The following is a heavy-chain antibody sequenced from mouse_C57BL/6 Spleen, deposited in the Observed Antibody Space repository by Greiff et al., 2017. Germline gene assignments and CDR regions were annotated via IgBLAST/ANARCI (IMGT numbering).Heavy chain of an antibody. V-gene: IGHV1-72*01. CDR3: ARRGTTVVAHWYFDV. CDR1: GYTFTSYW. J-gene: IGHJ1*03. Sequence: VQLQQSGAELVKPGASVTLSCKASGYTFTSYWMHWVKQRPGRGLEWIGRVDPNSGGTKYNEKFKSKATLTVDKPSSTAYMQLSSLTSEDSAVYYCARRGTTVVAHWYFDVWGTGTTVTVSS. D-gene: IGHD1-1*01. CDR2: VDPNSGGT.